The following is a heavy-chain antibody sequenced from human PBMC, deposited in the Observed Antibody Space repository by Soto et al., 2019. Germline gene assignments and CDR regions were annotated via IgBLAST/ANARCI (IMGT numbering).Heavy chain of an antibody. D-gene: IGHD7-27*01. Sequence: QVQLQESGPGLVKPSETLSLTCTVSGGSISNHYWSWIRQPPGKGLEWIGYIYYNGNTNYNPPRKSRVTMSVDTSMNPSSLTLSSVTAADTAVYYCTRANWYSEYWGQGTLVTVSS. V-gene: IGHV4-59*11. J-gene: IGHJ4*02. CDR2: IYYNGNT. CDR3: TRANWYSEY. CDR1: GGSISNHY.